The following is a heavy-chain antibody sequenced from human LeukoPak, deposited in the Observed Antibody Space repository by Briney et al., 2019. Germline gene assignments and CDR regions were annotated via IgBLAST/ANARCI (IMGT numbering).Heavy chain of an antibody. D-gene: IGHD5-18*01. J-gene: IGHJ4*02. Sequence: SVKVSCKASGGTFSSYAISWVRQAPGQGLEWMGGIIPTFGTANYAQKFQGRVTITADESTSTAYMELSSLRPEDTAVYYCARNGRGYSYGYYFDYWGQGTLVTVSS. V-gene: IGHV1-69*01. CDR1: GGTFSSYA. CDR2: IIPTFGTA. CDR3: ARNGRGYSYGYYFDY.